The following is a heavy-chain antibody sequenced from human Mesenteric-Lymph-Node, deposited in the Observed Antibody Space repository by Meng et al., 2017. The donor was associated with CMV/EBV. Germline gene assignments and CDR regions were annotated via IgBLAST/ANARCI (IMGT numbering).Heavy chain of an antibody. CDR3: AKTPGDSSTWHFDY. Sequence: GESLKISCAASGFTFSDYALTWVRQAPGKGLEWVSTINVSGGTTYYADSVKGRFTISRDNSKNTLYLQMNSLRAEDTAIYYCAKTPGDSSTWHFDYWGQGTLVTVSS. V-gene: IGHV3-23*01. J-gene: IGHJ4*02. D-gene: IGHD6-13*01. CDR2: INVSGGTT. CDR1: GFTFSDYA.